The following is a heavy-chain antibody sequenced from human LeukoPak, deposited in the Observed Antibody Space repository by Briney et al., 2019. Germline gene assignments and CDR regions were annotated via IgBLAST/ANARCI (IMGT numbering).Heavy chain of an antibody. CDR3: ARQNWGVDY. V-gene: IGHV5-51*01. J-gene: IGHJ4*02. CDR1: GYSFSSYW. D-gene: IGHD7-27*01. Sequence: ESLKISCKGSGYSFSSYWIAWVRQMPGKGLEWMGIIYPGDSATKYSPSFQGQVTVSADKSISTAYLQWSSLKASDTAMYYCARQNWGVDYWGQGTLVTVSS. CDR2: IYPGDSAT.